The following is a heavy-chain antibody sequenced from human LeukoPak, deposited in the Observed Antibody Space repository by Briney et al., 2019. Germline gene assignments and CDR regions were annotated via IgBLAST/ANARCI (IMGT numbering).Heavy chain of an antibody. D-gene: IGHD1-26*01. CDR2: ITSSSAYV. J-gene: IGHJ6*03. CDR3: ARDPYSGNLGPTYYYYMDV. V-gene: IGHV3-21*01. CDR1: GFTFSTYN. Sequence: GGSLRLSCAASGFTFSTYNMNWVRQAPGKGLEWVSAITSSSAYVYYADSVRGRFTISRDNAENSLYLQMNSPRDDDTAVYYCARDPYSGNLGPTYYYYMDVWGKGTTVTVSS.